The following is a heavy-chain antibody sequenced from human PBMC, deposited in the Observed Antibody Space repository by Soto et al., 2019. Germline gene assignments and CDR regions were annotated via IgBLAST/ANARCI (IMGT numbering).Heavy chain of an antibody. Sequence: GGSLRLSCAASGFTFSIYAMAWVRQAPGRGLEWVSTISDSGGSTYYADSVKGRFTISRDNSKNTLHLQMNTLRAEDTAVYYCAYGDCTSTSCFAYWCQGT. V-gene: IGHV3-23*01. J-gene: IGHJ4*02. CDR1: GFTFSIYA. CDR2: ISDSGGST. D-gene: IGHD2-2*03. CDR3: AYGDCTSTSCFAY.